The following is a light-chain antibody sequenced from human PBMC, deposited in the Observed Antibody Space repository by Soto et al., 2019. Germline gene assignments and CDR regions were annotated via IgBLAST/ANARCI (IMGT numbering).Light chain of an antibody. CDR2: DAS. J-gene: IGKJ4*01. V-gene: IGKV3D-15*01. CDR3: QQYVRSPRT. CDR1: QDGSSK. Sequence: EMVVTQSPATLSLSPGERVTLSCRASQDGSSKLAWYQQKPGQPPSLLIYDASTRATGTPARFSGSGSGTEFTLAVSSLQSEDYALYFCQQYVRSPRTFGGGTKVEIK.